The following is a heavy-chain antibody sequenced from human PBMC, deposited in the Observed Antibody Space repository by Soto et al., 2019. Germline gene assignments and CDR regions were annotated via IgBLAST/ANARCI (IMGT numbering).Heavy chain of an antibody. Sequence: EVQLLESGGGLVQPWGSLRLSCAASGFTFSTYGMNWVRQAPGKGLEGVSTISSTANSGRTYYADSVQGRFTISRDNSKNTLYLQMNSLTAEDTAVYYCAKAKRHCSGNNCYSFDYCGQGTLVTVSS. D-gene: IGHD2-15*01. CDR3: AKAKRHCSGNNCYSFDY. J-gene: IGHJ4*02. CDR1: GFTFSTYG. CDR2: ISSTANSGRT. V-gene: IGHV3-23*01.